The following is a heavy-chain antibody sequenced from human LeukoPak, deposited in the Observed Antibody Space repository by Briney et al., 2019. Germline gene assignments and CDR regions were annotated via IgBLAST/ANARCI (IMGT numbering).Heavy chain of an antibody. CDR1: GFTFSSFA. Sequence: GGSLRLSCTASGFTFSSFAMHWVRQAPGKGLEWVSLITNSGVTTHYADSVKGRFTISRDNSRSTLYLQLNSLRADDTALYYCAKARLYCSSGTCSDHPATLTGMDVWGQGTTVTASS. D-gene: IGHD2-15*01. CDR3: AKARLYCSSGTCSDHPATLTGMDV. J-gene: IGHJ6*02. V-gene: IGHV3-23*01. CDR2: ITNSGVTT.